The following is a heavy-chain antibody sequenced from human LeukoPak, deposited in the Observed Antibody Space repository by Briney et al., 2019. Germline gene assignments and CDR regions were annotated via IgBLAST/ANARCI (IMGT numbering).Heavy chain of an antibody. D-gene: IGHD3-3*01. Sequence: ASVKVSCKASGYTFTSYDINWVRQATGQGLEWMGWMNPNSGNTGYAQKFRGRVTMTRNTSISTAYMELSSLRSEDTAVYYCARGERFLEWLLSSGMDVWGQGTTVTVSS. J-gene: IGHJ6*02. V-gene: IGHV1-8*01. CDR3: ARGERFLEWLLSSGMDV. CDR1: GYTFTSYD. CDR2: MNPNSGNT.